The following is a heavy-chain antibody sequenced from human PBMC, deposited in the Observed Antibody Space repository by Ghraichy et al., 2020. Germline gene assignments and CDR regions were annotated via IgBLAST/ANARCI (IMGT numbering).Heavy chain of an antibody. CDR3: AKDSLGDYFYYGMDV. CDR1: GFTFNNYA. D-gene: IGHD1-26*01. V-gene: IGHV3-23*01. Sequence: GGSLRLSCAASGFTFNNYAMSWVRQAPGKGLEWVAGISGSGGVPYYADSVKGRFTISRDNSKNTLYLQMNSLRVEDTALYYCAKDSLGDYFYYGMDVWGQGTTVTVSS. CDR2: ISGSGGVP. J-gene: IGHJ6*02.